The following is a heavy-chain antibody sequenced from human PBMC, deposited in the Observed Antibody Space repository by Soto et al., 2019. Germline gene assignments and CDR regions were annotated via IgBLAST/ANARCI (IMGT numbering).Heavy chain of an antibody. Sequence: GGSLRLSCAASGFTFDDYTMHWVRQAPGKGLEWVSLISWNGGSTYYADSVKGRFTISRDNSKNSLYLQMNSLRTEDTALYYCAKDDQSIAAAGTSEYFQHWGQGTLVTVTS. CDR1: GFTFDDYT. J-gene: IGHJ1*01. CDR2: ISWNGGST. D-gene: IGHD6-13*01. CDR3: AKDDQSIAAAGTSEYFQH. V-gene: IGHV3-43*01.